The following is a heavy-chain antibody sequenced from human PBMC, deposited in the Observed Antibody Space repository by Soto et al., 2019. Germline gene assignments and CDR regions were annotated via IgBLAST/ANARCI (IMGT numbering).Heavy chain of an antibody. J-gene: IGHJ3*02. D-gene: IGHD3-10*01. Sequence: GESLTISCTCSGYSFTRYWIGWVRQMPGKGLEWMGIIYPGDSDTRYSPSFQGQVTISADKSISTAYLQWSSLKASDTAMYYCALLDSGSYGGAFDIWGQGTMVTVSS. CDR3: ALLDSGSYGGAFDI. CDR2: IYPGDSDT. V-gene: IGHV5-51*01. CDR1: GYSFTRYW.